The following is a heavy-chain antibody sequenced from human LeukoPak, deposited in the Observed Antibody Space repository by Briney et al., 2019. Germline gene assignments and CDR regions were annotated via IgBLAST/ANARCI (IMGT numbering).Heavy chain of an antibody. V-gene: IGHV1-18*01. CDR1: GYTFSSYG. Sequence: GASVKVSCKASGYTFSSYGISWVRQAPGQGLEWMGWISAYNGNTKYVQKFQGRVTMTTDTSTSTAYMELRSLRSDDTAVYYCARVRGYSSGWYYYYMDVWGKGTTVTVSS. D-gene: IGHD6-19*01. J-gene: IGHJ6*03. CDR3: ARVRGYSSGWYYYYMDV. CDR2: ISAYNGNT.